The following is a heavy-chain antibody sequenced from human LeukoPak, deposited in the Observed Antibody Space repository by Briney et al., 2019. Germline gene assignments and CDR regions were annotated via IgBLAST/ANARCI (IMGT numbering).Heavy chain of an antibody. CDR1: GYTFTSYG. CDR2: ISAYNGNT. D-gene: IGHD3/OR15-3a*01. Sequence: ASVKVSCKASGYTFTSYGISWVRQAPGQGLEWMGWISAYNGNTNYAQKLQGRVTMTTNTSTSTAYMELRSLRSDDTAVYYCARDLKGGFWTNWFDPWGQGTLVTVSS. CDR3: ARDLKGGFWTNWFDP. J-gene: IGHJ5*02. V-gene: IGHV1-18*01.